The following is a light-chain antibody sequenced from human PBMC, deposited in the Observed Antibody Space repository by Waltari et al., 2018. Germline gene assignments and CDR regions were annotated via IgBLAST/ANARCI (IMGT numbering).Light chain of an antibody. CDR1: QSLLHSNGNTY. CDR3: MQSLQTPRT. Sequence: IVMTQSPLSLPVTPGEPASLSCKSGQSLLHSNGNTYLDWYLQKPGQSPQLLISLAFNRASGVPDRFSGSGSGTDFTLKISRVEAEDVGVYYCMQSLQTPRTFGQGTKLEIK. V-gene: IGKV2-28*01. J-gene: IGKJ1*01. CDR2: LAF.